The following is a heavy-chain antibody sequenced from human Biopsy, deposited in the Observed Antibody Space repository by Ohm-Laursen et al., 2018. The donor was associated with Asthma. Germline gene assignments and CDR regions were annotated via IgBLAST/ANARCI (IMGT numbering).Heavy chain of an antibody. Sequence: PGTLSLTCTVYGGYLTGHYWNWIRQPPGKGLEWIGEIDQSGYTDYNSSLKSPVTISADTSKNQFHLTLSSVTAADTAVYFCARAAIPVILGWFDPWGQGTQVTVSS. V-gene: IGHV4-34*01. CDR2: IDQSGYT. CDR3: ARAAIPVILGWFDP. CDR1: GGYLTGHY. D-gene: IGHD2-2*02. J-gene: IGHJ5*02.